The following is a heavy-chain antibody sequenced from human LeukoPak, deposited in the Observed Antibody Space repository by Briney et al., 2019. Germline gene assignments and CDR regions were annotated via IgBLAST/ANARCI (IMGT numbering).Heavy chain of an antibody. Sequence: PGRSLRLSCAASGFTFSSYAMHWVRQAPGKGLEWVAVISNDGSNKYYADSVKGRFTISRDNSKNTLYLQMNSLRAEDTAVYYCARDLYGEIDYWGQGTLVTVSS. V-gene: IGHV3-30-3*01. CDR2: ISNDGSNK. D-gene: IGHD2-2*02. CDR3: ARDLYGEIDY. CDR1: GFTFSSYA. J-gene: IGHJ4*02.